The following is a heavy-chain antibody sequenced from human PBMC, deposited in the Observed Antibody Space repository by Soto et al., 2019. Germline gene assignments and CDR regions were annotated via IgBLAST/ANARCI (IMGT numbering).Heavy chain of an antibody. CDR1: GFTFSSYG. CDR3: ARDPSVLYYFDY. D-gene: IGHD2-8*02. CDR2: IWYDGSNK. Sequence: GGSLRLSCAASGFTFSSYGMHWVRQAPGKGLEWVAVIWYDGSNKYYADSVKGRFTISRDNSKNTLYLQMNSLRAEDTAVYYCARDPSVLYYFDYWAQGALVTVSS. V-gene: IGHV3-33*01. J-gene: IGHJ4*02.